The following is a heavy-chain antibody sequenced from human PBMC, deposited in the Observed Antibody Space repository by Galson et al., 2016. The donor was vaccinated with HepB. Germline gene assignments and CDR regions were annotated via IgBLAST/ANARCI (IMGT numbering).Heavy chain of an antibody. CDR2: ISYDGYYK. J-gene: IGHJ3*02. CDR1: GFTFSSLG. V-gene: IGHV3-30*18. D-gene: IGHD3-3*01. Sequence: SLRLSCAASGFTFSSLGMHWVRQAPGKGLEWVAVISYDGYYKYYADSVKGRFTISRDNSKNTLYLQMNSLREGDTALYYCAKLRFRASWSGSLNDAVDMWGQGTMVTVSS. CDR3: AKLRFRASWSGSLNDAVDM.